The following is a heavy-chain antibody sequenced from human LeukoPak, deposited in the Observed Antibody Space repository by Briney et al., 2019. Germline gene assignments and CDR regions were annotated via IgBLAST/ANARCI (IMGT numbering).Heavy chain of an antibody. CDR2: ISSSSTYI. V-gene: IGHV3-21*01. J-gene: IGHJ6*03. D-gene: IGHD6-13*01. CDR3: ARAAIAAARIYYYMDV. Sequence: GGSLRLSCVASGFTFSSYTMNWVRQAPGKGLEWVSSISSSSTYIYYADSVKGRFTISRDNAENSLYLQMNSLRAEDTAVYYCARAAIAAARIYYYMDVWGKGTTVTVSS. CDR1: GFTFSSYT.